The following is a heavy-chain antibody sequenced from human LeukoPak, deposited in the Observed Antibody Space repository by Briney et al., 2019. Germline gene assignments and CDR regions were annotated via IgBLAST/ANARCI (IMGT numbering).Heavy chain of an antibody. D-gene: IGHD6-19*01. Sequence: GGSLRLSCAASGFTFSDYYMSWIRQAPGKGLEWVSYISSSGSTIYYADSVKGRFTISRDNAKNSLYLQTNSLRAEDTAVYYCARAYSSGWYKGYYFDYWGQGTLVTVSS. CDR1: GFTFSDYY. CDR3: ARAYSSGWYKGYYFDY. V-gene: IGHV3-11*01. CDR2: ISSSGSTI. J-gene: IGHJ4*02.